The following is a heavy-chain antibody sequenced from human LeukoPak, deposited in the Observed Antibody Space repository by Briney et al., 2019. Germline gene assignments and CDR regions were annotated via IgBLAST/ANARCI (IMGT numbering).Heavy chain of an antibody. Sequence: EASVKVPCKASGGTFSSYAISWVRQAPGQGLEWMGGIIPIFGTANYAQKFQGRVTITADESTSTAYMELSSLRSEDTAVYYCARDQDSNCGQYYYMDVWGKGTTVTVSS. CDR3: ARDQDSNCGQYYYMDV. CDR2: IIPIFGTA. J-gene: IGHJ6*03. V-gene: IGHV1-69*13. CDR1: GGTFSSYA. D-gene: IGHD4-11*01.